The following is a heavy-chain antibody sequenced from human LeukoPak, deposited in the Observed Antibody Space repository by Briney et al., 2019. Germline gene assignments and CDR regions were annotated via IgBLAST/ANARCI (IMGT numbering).Heavy chain of an antibody. J-gene: IGHJ3*02. D-gene: IGHD6-13*01. V-gene: IGHV4-39*07. CDR1: GGSISGSNYH. Sequence: SETLSLTCTVSGGSISGSNYHWGWIRQPPGKGLEWIGSINYWGHTYYNPSLESRVTISVDTSKNQFSLKLSSVTAADTAVYYCAVKVIAAAGADAFDIWGQGTMVTVSS. CDR3: AVKVIAAAGADAFDI. CDR2: INYWGHT.